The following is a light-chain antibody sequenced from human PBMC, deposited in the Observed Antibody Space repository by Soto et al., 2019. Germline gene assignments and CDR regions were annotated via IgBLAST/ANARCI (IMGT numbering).Light chain of an antibody. Sequence: QSVLTQPASESGSPGQSITISCTRTSSDVGSYNLVSWYQQHPGKAPKLMIYEVSKRPSGVSNRFSGSKSANTASLTISGLQADDEADYYCCSYGGRSTYVFGTGTKLTVL. V-gene: IGLV2-23*02. CDR1: SSDVGSYNL. CDR2: EVS. J-gene: IGLJ1*01. CDR3: CSYGGRSTYV.